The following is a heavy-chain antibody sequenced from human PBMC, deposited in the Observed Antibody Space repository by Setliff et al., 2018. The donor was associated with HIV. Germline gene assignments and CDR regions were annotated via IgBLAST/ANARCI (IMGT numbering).Heavy chain of an antibody. V-gene: IGHV4-38-2*01. J-gene: IGHJ6*03. CDR3: ARYGYDPLYYYYYMDV. D-gene: IGHD5-12*01. Sequence: PSETLSLTCAVSGYSISSGYYWGWIRQPPGKGLEWIGSIYHSGSTYYNPSLKSRVTISVDTSKNQFSLKLSSVTAADTAVYYCARYGYDPLYYYYYMDVWGKGTTVTVSS. CDR2: IYHSGST. CDR1: GYSISSGYY.